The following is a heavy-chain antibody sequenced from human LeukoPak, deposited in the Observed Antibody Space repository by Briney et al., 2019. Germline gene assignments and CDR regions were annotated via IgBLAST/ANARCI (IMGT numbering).Heavy chain of an antibody. CDR3: GEGDY. V-gene: IGHV1-18*01. CDR2: INPYNGDT. Sequence: GASVKVSCTASGYTFTSYGISWVRQAPGQGLEWVGRINPYNGDTNYAQKFQGRVTMTTDTSTTTAYMELRSLRSDDTAVYYCGEGDYWGQGTLVTVSS. CDR1: GYTFTSYG. J-gene: IGHJ4*02.